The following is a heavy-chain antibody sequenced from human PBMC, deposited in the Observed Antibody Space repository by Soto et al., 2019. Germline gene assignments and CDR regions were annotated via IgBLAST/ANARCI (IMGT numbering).Heavy chain of an antibody. CDR2: INDRGSI. CDR3: ARESHDILTGPPWVWYFDL. Sequence: QVQLQQWGAGPLRPLETLSLTCGVSGGSFSGYYWAWIRQSPGKGLEWIGEINDRGSINYNPSLKSRVRISVDTSKDHYSLILRCVAAADTAVYYCARESHDILTGPPWVWYFDLWGRGTLVTVSS. J-gene: IGHJ2*01. V-gene: IGHV4-34*01. D-gene: IGHD3-9*01. CDR1: GGSFSGYY.